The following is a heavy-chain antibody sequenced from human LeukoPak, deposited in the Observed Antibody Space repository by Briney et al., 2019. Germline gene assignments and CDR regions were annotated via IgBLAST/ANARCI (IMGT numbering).Heavy chain of an antibody. J-gene: IGHJ4*02. D-gene: IGHD6-13*01. CDR3: AKESIHSSSWPFGY. CDR2: IRYDGSNK. Sequence: GGSLRPSCAASGFTFSSYGMHWVRQAPGKGLEWVAFIRYDGSNKYYADSVKGRFTISRDNSKNTLYLQMNSLRAEDTAVYYCAKESIHSSSWPFGYWGQGTLVTVSS. V-gene: IGHV3-30*02. CDR1: GFTFSSYG.